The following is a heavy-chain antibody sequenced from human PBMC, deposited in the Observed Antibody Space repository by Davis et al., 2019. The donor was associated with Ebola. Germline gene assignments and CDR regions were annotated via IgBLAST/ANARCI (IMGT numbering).Heavy chain of an antibody. D-gene: IGHD3-10*01. V-gene: IGHV1-3*01. Sequence: ASVKVSCKASGYTFTSYGISWVRQAPGQRLEWMGWINAGNGNTKYSQKFQGRVTITRDTSASTAYMELSSLRSEDTAVYYCARDWWARRVRGVIGGLVGYWGQGTLVTVSS. CDR3: ARDWWARRVRGVIGGLVGY. CDR2: INAGNGNT. CDR1: GYTFTSYG. J-gene: IGHJ4*02.